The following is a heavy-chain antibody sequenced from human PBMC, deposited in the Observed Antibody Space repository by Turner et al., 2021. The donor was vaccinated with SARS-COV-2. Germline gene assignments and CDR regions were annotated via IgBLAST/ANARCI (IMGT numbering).Heavy chain of an antibody. J-gene: IGHJ4*02. CDR2: KSYDGSDK. CDR3: AKQSGPYCSGGSCYGGIFDY. V-gene: IGHV3-30*18. Sequence: QVQLVESGGGVVQPGRSLRLSCAASGFPFSSYGMHWVRQAPGKGLEWVAVKSYDGSDKNYADSVKGRFTISRDNSKNTLYLNSLRAEDTAVYYCAKQSGPYCSGGSCYGGIFDYWGQGTLVTVSS. CDR1: GFPFSSYG. D-gene: IGHD2-15*01.